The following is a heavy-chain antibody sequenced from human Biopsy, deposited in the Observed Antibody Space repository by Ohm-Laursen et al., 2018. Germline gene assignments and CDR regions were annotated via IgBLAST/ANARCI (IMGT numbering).Heavy chain of an antibody. CDR1: GYIFNNYD. Sequence: SVKVSCKVSGYIFNNYDINWVRQTAGQGPEWMGWMSPNSSNTGYAPKFQGRITLTRNTSISTAYLELSSLTSEDSAIYYCAKGHGNWFRYLQYWGQGTLVTVSS. D-gene: IGHD1-1*01. CDR2: MSPNSSNT. J-gene: IGHJ1*01. CDR3: AKGHGNWFRYLQY. V-gene: IGHV1-8*01.